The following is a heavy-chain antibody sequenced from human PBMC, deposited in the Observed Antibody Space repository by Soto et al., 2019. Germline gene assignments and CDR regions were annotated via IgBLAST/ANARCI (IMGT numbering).Heavy chain of an antibody. Sequence: GESLKISCKGSGYSFTNYWIGWVRQMPGKGLEWMGIIYPGDSDTRYSPSFQGQVTISADKSINTAYLQWSSLKASDTAMYYCARRDCSSTHCYRWFDPWGQGTLVTVSS. J-gene: IGHJ5*02. CDR3: ARRDCSSTHCYRWFDP. V-gene: IGHV5-51*01. D-gene: IGHD2-2*02. CDR1: GYSFTNYW. CDR2: IYPGDSDT.